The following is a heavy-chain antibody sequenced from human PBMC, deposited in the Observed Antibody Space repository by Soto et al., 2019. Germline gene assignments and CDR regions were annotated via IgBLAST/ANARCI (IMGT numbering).Heavy chain of an antibody. CDR3: ARPAVLLWFGGPDTFDY. J-gene: IGHJ4*02. CDR1: GFTFSSYA. V-gene: IGHV3-23*01. Sequence: PGGSLRLSCAASGFTFSSYAMSWVRQAPGKGLEWVSAISGSGGSTYYADSVKGRFTISRDNSKNTLYLQMNSLRAEDTAVYYCARPAVLLWFGGPDTFDYWGQGTLVTVSS. CDR2: ISGSGGST. D-gene: IGHD3-10*01.